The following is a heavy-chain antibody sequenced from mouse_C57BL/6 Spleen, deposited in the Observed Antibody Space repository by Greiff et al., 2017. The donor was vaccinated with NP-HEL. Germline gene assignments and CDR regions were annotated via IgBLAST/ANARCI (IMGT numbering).Heavy chain of an antibody. J-gene: IGHJ2*01. D-gene: IGHD1-1*01. CDR2: INPGSGGT. V-gene: IGHV1-54*01. CDR1: GYAFTNYL. CDR3: ARGYYYGSSPFDY. Sequence: QVQLQQSGAELVRPGTSVKVSCKASGYAFTNYLIEWVKQRPGQGLEWIGVINPGSGGTNYNEKFKGKATLTADKSSSTAYMQRSSLTSEDSAVYFCARGYYYGSSPFDYWGQGTTLTVSS.